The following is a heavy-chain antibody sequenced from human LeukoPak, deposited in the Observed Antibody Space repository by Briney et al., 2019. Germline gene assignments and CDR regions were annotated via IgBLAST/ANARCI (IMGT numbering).Heavy chain of an antibody. J-gene: IGHJ5*02. Sequence: ASVKVSCKASGYTFTGYYMHWVRQAPGQGLEWMGWINPNSGGTNYAQKFQGRVTMTRDTSISTAYMEPSGLRSDDTAVYYCARDTTRDNWFDPWGQGTLVTVSS. CDR1: GYTFTGYY. CDR2: INPNSGGT. D-gene: IGHD1-26*01. CDR3: ARDTTRDNWFDP. V-gene: IGHV1-2*02.